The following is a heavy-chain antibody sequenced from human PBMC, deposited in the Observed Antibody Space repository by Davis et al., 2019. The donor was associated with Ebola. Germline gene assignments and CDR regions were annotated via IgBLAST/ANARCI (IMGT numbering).Heavy chain of an antibody. CDR1: GYTFTGYY. Sequence: ASVKVSCKASGYTFTGYYMHWVRQAPGQGLEWMGRINPNSGGTNYAQKFQGRVTMTRDTSISTAYMELSRLRSDDTAVYYCARVSYYYDSSGYHMGGFDYWGQGTLVTVSS. V-gene: IGHV1-2*06. J-gene: IGHJ4*02. CDR2: INPNSGGT. CDR3: ARVSYYYDSSGYHMGGFDY. D-gene: IGHD3-22*01.